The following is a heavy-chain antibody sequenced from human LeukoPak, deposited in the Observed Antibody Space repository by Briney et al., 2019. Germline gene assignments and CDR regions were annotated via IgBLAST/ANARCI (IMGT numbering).Heavy chain of an antibody. CDR3: ARQTGSGLFILP. J-gene: IGHJ4*02. CDR1: GGSISSYY. CDR2: IHYSGST. V-gene: IGHV4-59*08. Sequence: SETLSLTCTVSGGSISSYYWSWIRQPPGKGLEWIGYIHYSGSTNYNPSLKSQVSISIDTSKNQFSLKVTSVTAADTATYYCARQTGSGLFILPGGQGTLVTVSS. D-gene: IGHD3/OR15-3a*01.